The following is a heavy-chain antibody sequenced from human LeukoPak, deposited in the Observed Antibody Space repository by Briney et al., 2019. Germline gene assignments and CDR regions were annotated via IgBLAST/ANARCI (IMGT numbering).Heavy chain of an antibody. CDR1: GGSISSSSYY. V-gene: IGHV4-39*01. J-gene: IGHJ6*02. CDR2: IYYSGST. CDR3: ARVEEQPRLGYYYGMDV. Sequence: PSETLSLTCTVSGGSISSSSYYWGWIRQPPGKGLEWIGSIYYSGSTYYNPSPKSRVTISVDTSKNQFSLKLSSVTAADTAVYYCARVEEQPRLGYYYGMDVWGQGTTVTVSS. D-gene: IGHD6-13*01.